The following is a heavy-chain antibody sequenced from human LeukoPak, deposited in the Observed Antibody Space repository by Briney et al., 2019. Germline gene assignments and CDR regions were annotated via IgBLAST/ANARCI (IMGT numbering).Heavy chain of an antibody. CDR2: IRQDGDTK. D-gene: IGHD6-13*01. J-gene: IGHJ4*02. CDR1: GFPFNAYW. CDR3: ARSLPYGTTWYGRSDF. V-gene: IGHV3-7*03. Sequence: GGSLRLSCAASGFPFNAYWMTWVRQAPGKGLEWVANIRQDGDTKYYEDSVKGRFTISRDNAMNSLYLQMNSLRAEDTAIYYCARSLPYGTTWYGRSDFWDQGTLVTVSS.